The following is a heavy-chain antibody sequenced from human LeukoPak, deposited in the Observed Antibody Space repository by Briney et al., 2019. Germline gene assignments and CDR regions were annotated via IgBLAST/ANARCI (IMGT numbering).Heavy chain of an antibody. CDR3: ARALVVPAAMDY. D-gene: IGHD2-2*01. CDR2: IIPIFGTA. Sequence: SVKVSCKASGGTFSSYAISWVRQAPGQGLEWMGGIIPIFGTANYAQKFQGRVTITADKSTSTAYMELSSLRSEDTAVYYCARALVVPAAMDYWGQEPWSPSPQ. V-gene: IGHV1-69*06. CDR1: GGTFSSYA. J-gene: IGHJ4*01.